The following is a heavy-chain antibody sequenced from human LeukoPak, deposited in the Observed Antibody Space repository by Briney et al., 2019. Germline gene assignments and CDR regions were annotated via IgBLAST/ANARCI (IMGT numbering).Heavy chain of an antibody. Sequence: PSETLSLTCAVYGGSFSGYYWSWIRQPPGKGLEWIGYIYYSGSTNYNPSLKSRVTISVDTSKNQFSLKLSSVTAADTAVYYCARHGLRLWLGEDWFDPWGQGTLVTVSS. CDR1: GGSFSGYY. CDR3: ARHGLRLWLGEDWFDP. CDR2: IYYSGST. D-gene: IGHD3-10*01. J-gene: IGHJ5*02. V-gene: IGHV4-59*08.